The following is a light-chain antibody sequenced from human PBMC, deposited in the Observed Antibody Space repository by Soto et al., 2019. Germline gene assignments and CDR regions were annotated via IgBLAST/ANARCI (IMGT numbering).Light chain of an antibody. V-gene: IGKV3-20*01. J-gene: IGKJ2*01. CDR2: GAS. Sequence: EIVLMQSPVALSLSPGERATLSCRASQTLRRTYIAWYQQKPGQAPRVLIYGASKRATGIPDRFSGSGSGTDFSLTISRLEPEDVAVYYCHQYDNAPQTYGQGTKVDIK. CDR3: HQYDNAPQT. CDR1: QTLRRTY.